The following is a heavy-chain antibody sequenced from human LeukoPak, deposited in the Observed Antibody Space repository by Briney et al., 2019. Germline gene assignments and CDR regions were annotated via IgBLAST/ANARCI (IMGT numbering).Heavy chain of an antibody. CDR2: INPSGGST. V-gene: IGHV1-46*01. J-gene: IGHJ4*02. D-gene: IGHD3-10*01. Sequence: ASVKVSCKASGYTFTSYYMHWVRQAPGQGLEWMGIINPSGGSTSYAQKFQGRVTMTRDMSTSTVYMELSSLRSEDTAVYYCARTMVRGVIFSYWGQGTLVTVSS. CDR1: GYTFTSYY. CDR3: ARTMVRGVIFSY.